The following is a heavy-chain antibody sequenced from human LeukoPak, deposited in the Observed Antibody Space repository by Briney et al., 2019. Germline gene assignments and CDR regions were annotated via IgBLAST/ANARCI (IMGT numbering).Heavy chain of an antibody. J-gene: IGHJ5*02. CDR3: ARRRYCSSTSCYVSYWFDP. D-gene: IGHD2-2*01. V-gene: IGHV4-39*01. CDR1: GGSISSSSYY. CDR2: IYYSGST. Sequence: PSETLSLTCIVSGGSISSSSYYWGWIRQPPGEGLEWIGSIYYSGSTYYNPSLKSRVTISVDTSKNQFSLKLSSVTAADTAVYYCARRRYCSSTSCYVSYWFDPWGQGTLVTVSS.